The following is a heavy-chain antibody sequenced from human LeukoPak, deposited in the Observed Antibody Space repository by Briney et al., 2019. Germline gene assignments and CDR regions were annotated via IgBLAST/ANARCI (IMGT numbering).Heavy chain of an antibody. D-gene: IGHD3-10*01. V-gene: IGHV4-34*01. CDR1: GGSFSGYY. J-gene: IGHJ4*02. CDR2: INRSGST. Sequence: SETLSLTCAVYGGSFSGYYWSWIRQPPGKGLEWIGEINRSGSTNYNPSLKSRVTISVDTSKNQFSLKLSSVTAADTAVYYCARGSTYYYGSGSYLANWGQGTLVTVTS. CDR3: ARGSTYYYGSGSYLAN.